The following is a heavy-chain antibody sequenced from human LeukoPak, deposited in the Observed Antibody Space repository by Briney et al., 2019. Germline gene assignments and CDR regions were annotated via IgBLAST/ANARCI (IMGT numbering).Heavy chain of an antibody. V-gene: IGHV4-34*01. D-gene: IGHD2-21*02. CDR1: GGSFSGYY. CDR2: INHSGST. CDR3: AGAYCGGDCYSGRAFDI. J-gene: IGHJ3*02. Sequence: PSETLSLTCAVYGGSFSGYYWSWIRQPPGKVLEWIGEINHSGSTNYNPSLKSRVTISVEKSKNQFSLKLSSVTAADTAVYYCAGAYCGGDCYSGRAFDIWGQGTMVTVSS.